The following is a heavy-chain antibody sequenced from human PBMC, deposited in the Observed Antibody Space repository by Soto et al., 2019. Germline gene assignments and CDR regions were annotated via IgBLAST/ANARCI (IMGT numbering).Heavy chain of an antibody. D-gene: IGHD4-17*01. CDR3: ARGIHPDYGDYESYGMDV. CDR2: IWYDGSNK. Sequence: GGSLRLSCAASGFTFSSYGMHWVRQAPGKGLEWVAVIWYDGSNKYYADSVKGRFTISRDNSKNTLYLQMNSLRAEDTAVYYCARGIHPDYGDYESYGMDVWGQGTTVTVSS. J-gene: IGHJ6*02. CDR1: GFTFSSYG. V-gene: IGHV3-33*01.